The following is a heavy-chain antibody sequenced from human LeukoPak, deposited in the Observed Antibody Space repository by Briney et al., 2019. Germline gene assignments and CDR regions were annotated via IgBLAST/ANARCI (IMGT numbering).Heavy chain of an antibody. V-gene: IGHV3-21*01. CDR3: ARVLVVTANRDGAFDI. J-gene: IGHJ3*02. CDR1: GFTFSSYS. CDR2: ISSSSSYI. D-gene: IGHD2-21*02. Sequence: GGSLRLSCAASGFTFSSYSMNWVRQAPGKGLEWVSSISSSSSYIYYADSVKGRFTISRDNAKNSLYLQMNSLRAEDTAVYYCARVLVVTANRDGAFDIWGQGSMVTVSS.